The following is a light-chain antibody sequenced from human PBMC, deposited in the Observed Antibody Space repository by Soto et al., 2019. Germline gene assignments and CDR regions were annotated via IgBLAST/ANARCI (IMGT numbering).Light chain of an antibody. J-gene: IGKJ1*01. CDR2: AAS. Sequence: GDRVTITCRASQSISVWLAWYQQKPGKAPKVLIYAASRLESGVPSRFSGSGSGTEFTLTISSLQPADFATYYCQHYNSYSWTFGQGTKVEIK. CDR1: QSISVW. V-gene: IGKV1-5*01. CDR3: QHYNSYSWT.